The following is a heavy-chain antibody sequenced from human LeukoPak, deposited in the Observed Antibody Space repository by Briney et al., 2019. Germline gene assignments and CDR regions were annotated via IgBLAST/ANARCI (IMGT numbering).Heavy chain of an antibody. Sequence: PGGSLKLSCAASGFTFSSYDMSWVRQAPGKGLEWVSVSSGSGTGGYTHYADSVKGRFTISRDNSKNTLYLQMNSLRAEDTAVYYCAKDEGLSHRRGPDYWGQGTLVTVSS. CDR2: SSGSGTGGYT. V-gene: IGHV3-23*01. J-gene: IGHJ4*02. CDR3: AKDEGLSHRRGPDY. CDR1: GFTFSSYD. D-gene: IGHD5-24*01.